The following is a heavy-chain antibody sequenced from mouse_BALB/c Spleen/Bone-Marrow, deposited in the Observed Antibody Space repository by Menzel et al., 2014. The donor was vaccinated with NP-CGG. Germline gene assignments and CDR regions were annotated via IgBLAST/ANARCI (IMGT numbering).Heavy chain of an antibody. V-gene: IGHV1-4*01. J-gene: IGHJ4*01. CDR2: INPSTGFT. D-gene: IGHD1-1*01. Sequence: QGQLQQPGAELASPGASVKRSCKASGYTFTTYTMHWVQQRPEQGLEWVGYINPSTGFTNFNQIFKDKATLAANKSSSTAYMQLSSLTSEDSAVYYCARGGFLLRSLALDYWGQGTPGTVSS. CDR1: GYTFTTYT. CDR3: ARGGFLLRSLALDY.